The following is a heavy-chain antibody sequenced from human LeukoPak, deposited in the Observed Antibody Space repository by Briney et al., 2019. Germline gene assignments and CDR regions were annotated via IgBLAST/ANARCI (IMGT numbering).Heavy chain of an antibody. CDR3: ARDAYTSASDS. V-gene: IGHV3-7*01. D-gene: IGHD3-16*01. J-gene: IGHJ5*01. Sequence: GGSLRLSCAASGFTFSSYWITWVRQAPGKGLEWVANLTPDGSDKYYVDSVKGRFTISRDNAKNSVYLQMNSLRAEDTAVYYCARDAYTSASDSWGQGTLVTVSS. CDR1: GFTFSSYW. CDR2: LTPDGSDK.